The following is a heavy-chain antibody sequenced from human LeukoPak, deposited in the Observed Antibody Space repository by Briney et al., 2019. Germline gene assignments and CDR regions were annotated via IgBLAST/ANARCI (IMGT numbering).Heavy chain of an antibody. CDR2: IYYSGST. D-gene: IGHD6-13*01. CDR1: GGSISSSSYY. J-gene: IGHJ5*02. Sequence: PSETLSLTCTVSGGSISSSSYYWGWIRQPPGKGLEWIGSIYYSGSTYYNPSLKSRVTISVDTSKNQFSLKLSSVTAADTAVYYCARHLLGYSSSVLFWFDPWGQGTLVTVSS. CDR3: ARHLLGYSSSVLFWFDP. V-gene: IGHV4-39*01.